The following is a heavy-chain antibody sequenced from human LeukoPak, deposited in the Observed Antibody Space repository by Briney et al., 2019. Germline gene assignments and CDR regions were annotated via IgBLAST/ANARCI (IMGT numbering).Heavy chain of an antibody. D-gene: IGHD6-19*01. CDR1: GGSISSGGYY. CDR3: ANSIPYNNIAVAGTVFFDY. Sequence: SETLSLTCTVSGGSISSGGYYWSWIRQPPGKGLEWVGYVYRTGATRYNPALKSRVTISLDRSRNQFSLELRSVTSADTAVYYCANSIPYNNIAVAGTVFFDYWGQGTLVTVSS. V-gene: IGHV4-30-2*01. CDR2: VYRTGAT. J-gene: IGHJ4*02.